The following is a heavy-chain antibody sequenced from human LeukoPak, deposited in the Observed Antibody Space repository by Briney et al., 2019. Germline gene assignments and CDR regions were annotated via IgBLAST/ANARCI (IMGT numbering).Heavy chain of an antibody. J-gene: IGHJ6*03. CDR2: INPNSGGT. CDR1: GYTFTGYY. CDR3: ARQSIAAGGALDYYYMDV. Sequence: ASVKVSCKASGYTFTGYYMHWVRQAPGQGLEWMGWINPNSGGTNYAQKFQGRVTITRDMSTSTAYMELSSLRSEDTAVYYCARQSIAAGGALDYYYMDVWGKGTTVTVSS. D-gene: IGHD6-13*01. V-gene: IGHV1-2*02.